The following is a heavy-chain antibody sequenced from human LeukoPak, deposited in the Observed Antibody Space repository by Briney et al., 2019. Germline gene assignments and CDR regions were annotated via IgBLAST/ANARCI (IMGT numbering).Heavy chain of an antibody. V-gene: IGHV4-39*07. J-gene: IGHJ6*03. D-gene: IGHD3-10*01. CDR3: ARVEEGYGSGRRENYYYYYMDV. Sequence: SETLSLTCTVSGGSISSSYSWGWIRQPPGKGLEWIGNIYYSGSTYYNSSLKSRVTISVDTSKNQFSLKLTSVTAADTAMYYCARVEEGYGSGRRENYYYYYMDVWGKGTTVTISS. CDR1: GGSISSSYS. CDR2: IYYSGST.